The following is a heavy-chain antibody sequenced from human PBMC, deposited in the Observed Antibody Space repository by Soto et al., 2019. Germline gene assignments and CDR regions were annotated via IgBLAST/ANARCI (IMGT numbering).Heavy chain of an antibody. Sequence: QVQLVESGGGVVQPGRSLRLSCAASGFTFSSYGMHWVRQAPGKGLEWVAVISYDGSNKYYADSVKGRFTISRDNSKNTLYLQMNSLRAEDTAVYYCAKDSIAASPYYYGMDVWGQGTTVTVSS. J-gene: IGHJ6*02. CDR1: GFTFSSYG. V-gene: IGHV3-30*18. CDR2: ISYDGSNK. CDR3: AKDSIAASPYYYGMDV. D-gene: IGHD6-25*01.